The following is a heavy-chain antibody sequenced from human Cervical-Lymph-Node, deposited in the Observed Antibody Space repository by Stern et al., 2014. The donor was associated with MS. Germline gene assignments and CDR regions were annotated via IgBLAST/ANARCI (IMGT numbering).Heavy chain of an antibody. D-gene: IGHD2-21*02. Sequence: EVQLLESGGGLVQPGGSLRLSCAASGFSFSSYWMSWVRQAPGKGLEWVANIKQDGREKYCVDSVKGRFTISRDNTKKSLFLQLDSLRADDTAVYYCAREYGGDHFDYWGQGTLVTVSS. CDR2: IKQDGREK. CDR3: AREYGGDHFDY. J-gene: IGHJ4*02. V-gene: IGHV3-7*03. CDR1: GFSFSSYW.